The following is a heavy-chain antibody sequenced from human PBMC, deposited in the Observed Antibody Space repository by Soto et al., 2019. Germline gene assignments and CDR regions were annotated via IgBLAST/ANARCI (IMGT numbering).Heavy chain of an antibody. CDR2: IYYSGNT. Sequence: QVQLQESGPGLVKPSETLSLTCTVSGGSISSYLWSWIRQPPGKGLEYIGYIYYSGNTNYNPSLESRVTISVDTSKNQFSLKVNSVTAADTAVYYCARAPNSYDSSGYRGDFDYWGQGTLVTVSS. V-gene: IGHV4-59*01. J-gene: IGHJ4*02. CDR3: ARAPNSYDSSGYRGDFDY. CDR1: GGSISSYL. D-gene: IGHD3-22*01.